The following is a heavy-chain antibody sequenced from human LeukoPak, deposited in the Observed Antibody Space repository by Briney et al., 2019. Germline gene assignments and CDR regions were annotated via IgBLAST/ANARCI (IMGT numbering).Heavy chain of an antibody. V-gene: IGHV3-74*01. D-gene: IGHD6-19*01. Sequence: GGSLRLSCAASGFTFSSYWMHWVRQAPGKGLVWVSRINSDGSSTSYADSVKGRFTISRDNAKNTLYLQMNSLRAEDTAVYYCATFGYSSGWRFDYWGQGTPVTVSS. J-gene: IGHJ4*02. CDR2: INSDGSST. CDR3: ATFGYSSGWRFDY. CDR1: GFTFSSYW.